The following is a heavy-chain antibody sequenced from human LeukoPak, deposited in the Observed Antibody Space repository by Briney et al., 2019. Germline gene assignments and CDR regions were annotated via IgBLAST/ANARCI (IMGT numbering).Heavy chain of an antibody. D-gene: IGHD3-3*01. J-gene: IGHJ4*02. CDR1: GGSISSGGYY. CDR3: ASSEKDEVLRFLEWSPGFDY. CDR2: IYHSGST. Sequence: NTSQTLSLTCTVSGGSISSGGYYWSWIRQPPGKGLEWIGYIYHSGSTYYNPSLKSRVTISVDRSKNQFSLKLSSMTAADTAVYYCASSEKDEVLRFLEWSPGFDYWGQGTLVTVSS. V-gene: IGHV4-30-2*01.